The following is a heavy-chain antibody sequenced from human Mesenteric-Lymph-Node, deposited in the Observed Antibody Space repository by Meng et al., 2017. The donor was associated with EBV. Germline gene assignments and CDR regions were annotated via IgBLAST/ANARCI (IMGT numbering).Heavy chain of an antibody. CDR1: GGTFSSDA. CDR2: IIPIFGPA. J-gene: IGHJ4*02. D-gene: IGHD3-22*01. Sequence: QVQLVQSGAEVKNPGSSVKVCCKASGGTFSSDAINWVRQAPGQGLEWMGGIIPIFGPAKYAQSFQGRVTITADESTNTAYLEVTSLRSEDTAVYYCARASESSAWYFDFWGQGTLVTVSA. CDR3: ARASESSAWYFDF. V-gene: IGHV1-69*01.